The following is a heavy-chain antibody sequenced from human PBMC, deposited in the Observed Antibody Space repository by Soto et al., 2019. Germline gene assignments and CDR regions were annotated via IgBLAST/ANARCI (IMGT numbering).Heavy chain of an antibody. V-gene: IGHV3-33*01. CDR2: IRYDGSNI. CDR3: ARDGIGGPTFRWYLDY. J-gene: IGHJ4*02. Sequence: QVQLVESGGGVVQPGRSLRLSCAASGSIFRGYGMHWVRQAPGKGLEWVAVIRYDGSNINYADSVMGRFTISRDNSKNTLYLEMNSLRAEDRAVYYCARDGIGGPTFRWYLDYWGQGNLVTVSS. D-gene: IGHD2-15*01. CDR1: GSIFRGYG.